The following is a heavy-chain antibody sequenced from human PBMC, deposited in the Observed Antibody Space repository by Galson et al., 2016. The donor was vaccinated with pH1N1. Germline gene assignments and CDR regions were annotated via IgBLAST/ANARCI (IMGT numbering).Heavy chain of an antibody. Sequence: SCKASGYSFTSQWIAWVRQVPGKGLEWVGVVNPGGSTIRYSPPFQGQVTISSDKSINIAYLQWISLRASDTATYYCARQYDFGDYRGDAFDIWGQGTVVLVSS. J-gene: IGHJ3*02. CDR1: GYSFTSQW. CDR3: ARQYDFGDYRGDAFDI. V-gene: IGHV5-51*01. CDR2: VNPGGSTI. D-gene: IGHD4-17*01.